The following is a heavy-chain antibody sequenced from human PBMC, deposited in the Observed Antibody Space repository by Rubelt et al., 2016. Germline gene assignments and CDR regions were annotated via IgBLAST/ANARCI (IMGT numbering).Heavy chain of an antibody. Sequence: EVQLLESGGGLVQPGGSLRLSCAASGFTFSSYAMSWFRQAPGKGLEWFSAIRGSGGSKYYADSVMGRFTISRDKSKSTLYLQMNSLRAEDTAVYYCATQDSSSWYEGELVDYWGQGTLVTVSS. CDR3: ATQDSSSWYEGELVDY. CDR2: IRGSGGSK. D-gene: IGHD6-13*01. J-gene: IGHJ4*02. CDR1: GFTFSSYA. V-gene: IGHV3-23*01.